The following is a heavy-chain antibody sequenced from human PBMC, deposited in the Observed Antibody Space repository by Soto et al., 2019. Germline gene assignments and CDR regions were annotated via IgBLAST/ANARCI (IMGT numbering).Heavy chain of an antibody. Sequence: GGSLRLSCAASGFTFDDYAMHWVRQAPGKGLEWVSGISWNSGSIAYADSVKGRFTISRDNAKNSLYLQMNSLRTEDTALYHCAKGAFGELSSTGFDYSGQGTMVT. V-gene: IGHV3-9*01. D-gene: IGHD3-10*01. J-gene: IGHJ4*02. CDR3: AKGAFGELSSTGFDY. CDR1: GFTFDDYA. CDR2: ISWNSGSI.